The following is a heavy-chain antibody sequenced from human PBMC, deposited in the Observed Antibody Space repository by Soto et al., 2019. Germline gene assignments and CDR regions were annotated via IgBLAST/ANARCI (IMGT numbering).Heavy chain of an antibody. V-gene: IGHV3-23*01. CDR1: GFPFSSYA. Sequence: GGSLRLSCAASGFPFSSYAMSRVRLAPGKGLERFSAISGSGGSTYYAESVKGRFPISRDNSKNTLYLQMNSLRAEDTAVFYCAKDSLYDFWSGYYSHYYYYMDVWGKGT. CDR3: AKDSLYDFWSGYYSHYYYYMDV. J-gene: IGHJ6*03. CDR2: ISGSGGST. D-gene: IGHD3-3*01.